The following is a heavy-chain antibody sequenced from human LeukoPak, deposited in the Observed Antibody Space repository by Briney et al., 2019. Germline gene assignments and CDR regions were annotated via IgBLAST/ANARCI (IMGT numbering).Heavy chain of an antibody. V-gene: IGHV1-46*01. CDR1: GYTFSSYS. CDR3: AREFYYESSAYGFEY. Sequence: GASVKVSCKASGYTFSSYSMHWVRQAPGQGLEWMGVINPSGGSTSYAQKFQGRVTMTRDTSTSTVYMELSSLRSEDTAVYYCAREFYYESSAYGFEYWGQGTLVTVSS. J-gene: IGHJ4*02. D-gene: IGHD3-22*01. CDR2: INPSGGST.